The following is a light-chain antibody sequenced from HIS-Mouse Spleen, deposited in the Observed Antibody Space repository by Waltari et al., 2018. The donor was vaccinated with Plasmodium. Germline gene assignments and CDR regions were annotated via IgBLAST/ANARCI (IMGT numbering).Light chain of an antibody. CDR3: SSYAGSNNLV. Sequence: QSALTQPPSASGSPGQSVPISCTGPSRDVGAYNYVSWYQQHPGKAPKLMIYEVSKRPSGVPDRFAGSKSGNTASLTVSGLQAEDEADYYCSSYAGSNNLVFGGGTKLTVL. CDR1: SRDVGAYNY. J-gene: IGLJ2*01. V-gene: IGLV2-8*01. CDR2: EVS.